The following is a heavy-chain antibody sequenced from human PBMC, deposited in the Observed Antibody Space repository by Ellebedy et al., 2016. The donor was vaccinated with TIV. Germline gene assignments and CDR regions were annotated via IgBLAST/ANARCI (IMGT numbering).Heavy chain of an antibody. D-gene: IGHD6-6*01. J-gene: IGHJ5*02. Sequence: ASVKVSCXASGYTFTGYYMHWVRQAPGQGLEWMGWINPNSGGTNYAQKFQGRVTMTRDTSISTAYMELSRLRSDDTAVYYCARENEKQLGFNPWGQGTLVTVSS. V-gene: IGHV1-2*02. CDR1: GYTFTGYY. CDR2: INPNSGGT. CDR3: ARENEKQLGFNP.